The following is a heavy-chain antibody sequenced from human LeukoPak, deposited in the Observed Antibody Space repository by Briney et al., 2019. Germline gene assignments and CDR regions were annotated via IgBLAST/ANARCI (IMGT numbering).Heavy chain of an antibody. D-gene: IGHD6-19*01. CDR1: GFTVSSNY. CDR3: ARDGYSSGWYGSYYYYYGMDV. Sequence: GGSLRLSCAASGFTVSSNYMSWVRQAPGKGLEWVSVIYSGGSTYYADSVKGRFTISRDNSKNTLYLQMNSLRAEDTAVYYCARDGYSSGWYGSYYYYYGMDVWGQGTTVTVSS. J-gene: IGHJ6*02. CDR2: IYSGGST. V-gene: IGHV3-53*01.